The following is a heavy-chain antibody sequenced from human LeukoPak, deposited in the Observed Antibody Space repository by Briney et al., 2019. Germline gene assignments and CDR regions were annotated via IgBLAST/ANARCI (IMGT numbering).Heavy chain of an antibody. CDR3: ARGVHDFWSGYLY. J-gene: IGHJ4*02. D-gene: IGHD3-3*01. Sequence: ASVKVSCKPSGYTFTSYDINWVRQATGQGLEWMGRMNPNSGNTGYAQKFQGRVTMTRNTSISTAYMELSSLRSEDTAVYYCARGVHDFWSGYLYWGQGTLVTVSS. CDR2: MNPNSGNT. CDR1: GYTFTSYD. V-gene: IGHV1-8*01.